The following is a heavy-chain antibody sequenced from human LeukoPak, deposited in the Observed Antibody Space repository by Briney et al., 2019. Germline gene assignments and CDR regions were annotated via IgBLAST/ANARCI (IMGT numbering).Heavy chain of an antibody. D-gene: IGHD4-11*01. V-gene: IGHV3-30*02. J-gene: IGHJ6*03. Sequence: GGSLRLSCAASGFTLSSYAMHWVRQAPGKGLEWVAFIRSDGSNEYYADSVKGRFTVSRDNTKNTLYLQMNSLRAEDTAAYYCAKEKNDYSDYSYMDVWGKGTTVTASS. CDR3: AKEKNDYSDYSYMDV. CDR1: GFTLSSYA. CDR2: IRSDGSNE.